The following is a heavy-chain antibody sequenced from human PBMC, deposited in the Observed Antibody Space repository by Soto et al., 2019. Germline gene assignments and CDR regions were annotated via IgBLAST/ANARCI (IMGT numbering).Heavy chain of an antibody. Sequence: QVQLEQSGAEVKKPGSSVKVSCKASGGTFNTFPISWVRQAPGQGLEWIGGIIPIFETANYAQRLQDRLTITADESTRTAYMELSRLTSDDTAIYSCATSTSSSWHNDYWGLGTLVVGSS. D-gene: IGHD6-13*01. V-gene: IGHV1-69*01. CDR3: ATSTSSSWHNDY. CDR2: IIPIFETA. J-gene: IGHJ4*02. CDR1: GGTFNTFP.